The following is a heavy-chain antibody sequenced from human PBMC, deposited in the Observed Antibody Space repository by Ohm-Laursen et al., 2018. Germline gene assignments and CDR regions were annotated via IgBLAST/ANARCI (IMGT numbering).Heavy chain of an antibody. J-gene: IGHJ4*02. CDR2: IRSKANSYAT. CDR1: GFTFSGSA. Sequence: SLRLSCSASGFTFSGSAMHWVRQASGKGLEWVGRIRSKANSYATAYAASVKGRFTISRDDSKNTAYLQMNSLKTEDTAVYYCTSYAYYDSTTKSGYWGQGTLVTVSS. CDR3: TSYAYYDSTTKSGY. V-gene: IGHV3-73*01. D-gene: IGHD3-22*01.